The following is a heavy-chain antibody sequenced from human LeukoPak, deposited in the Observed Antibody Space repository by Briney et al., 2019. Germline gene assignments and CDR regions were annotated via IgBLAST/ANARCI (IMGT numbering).Heavy chain of an antibody. CDR2: IYYSGST. CDR1: GGSISSGDYY. V-gene: IGHV4-30-4*02. J-gene: IGHJ2*01. CDR3: ARDHSSGYSWYFDL. D-gene: IGHD3-22*01. Sequence: SETLSLTCTVSGGSISSGDYYWSWIRQPPGKGLEWIGYIYYSGSTYYNPSLKSRVTISVDTSKNQFSLKLSSVTAADTAVYYCARDHSSGYSWYFDLWGRGTLVTVSS.